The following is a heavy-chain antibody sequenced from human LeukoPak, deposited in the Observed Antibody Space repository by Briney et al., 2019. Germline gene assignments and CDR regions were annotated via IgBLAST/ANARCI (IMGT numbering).Heavy chain of an antibody. CDR3: AGVPDYGDPY. Sequence: PGGSLRLSCTVSGFTLSDHYMSWYRQSPGRGLEWISWITSSGTTSDYADSVKGRFTISRDNAKSSIYLQMNNLRVEDTAVYYCAGVPDYGDPYWGQGNLVTVSS. CDR2: ITSSGTTS. J-gene: IGHJ4*02. CDR1: GFTLSDHY. D-gene: IGHD4-17*01. V-gene: IGHV3-11*01.